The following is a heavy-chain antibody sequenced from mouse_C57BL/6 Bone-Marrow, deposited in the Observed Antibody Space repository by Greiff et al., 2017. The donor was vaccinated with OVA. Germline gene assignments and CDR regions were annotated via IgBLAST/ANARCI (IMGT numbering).Heavy chain of an antibody. CDR3: ARDAGCPLVNYYAMDY. CDR1: GFTFSSYA. Sequence: EVMLVESGGGLVKPGGSLKLSCAASGFTFSSYAMSWVRQTPEKRLEWVATISDGGSYTYYPDNVKGRFTISRDNAKNNLYLQMSHLKSEDTAMYYCARDAGCPLVNYYAMDYWGQGTSVTVSS. J-gene: IGHJ4*01. V-gene: IGHV5-4*01. CDR2: ISDGGSYT. D-gene: IGHD6-1*01.